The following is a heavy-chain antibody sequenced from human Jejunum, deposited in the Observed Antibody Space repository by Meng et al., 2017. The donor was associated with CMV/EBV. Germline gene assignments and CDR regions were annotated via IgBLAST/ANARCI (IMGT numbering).Heavy chain of an antibody. Sequence: YGMSWVRQAPGKGLEWVGFIRSKAYGGTTEYAASVKGRFTISRDDSKSIAYLQMNSLKTEDTAVYYCTRDHLGYCSSTSCYTHIDYWGQGTLVTVSS. CDR1: YG. CDR2: IRSKAYGGTT. CDR3: TRDHLGYCSSTSCYTHIDY. J-gene: IGHJ4*02. V-gene: IGHV3-49*04. D-gene: IGHD2-2*02.